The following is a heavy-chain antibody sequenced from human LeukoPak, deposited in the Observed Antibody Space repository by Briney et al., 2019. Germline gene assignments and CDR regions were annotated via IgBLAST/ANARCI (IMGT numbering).Heavy chain of an antibody. V-gene: IGHV1-69*05. CDR2: IIPIFGTA. J-gene: IGHJ4*02. D-gene: IGHD5-18*01. Sequence: SVKVSCKASGGTFSSYAISWVRQAPGQGLEWMGRIIPIFGTANYAQKFQGRVTITTDESTSTAYMELSSLRSEDTAVYYCARANGVYNYGFDYWGQGTPVTVSS. CDR3: ARANGVYNYGFDY. CDR1: GGTFSSYA.